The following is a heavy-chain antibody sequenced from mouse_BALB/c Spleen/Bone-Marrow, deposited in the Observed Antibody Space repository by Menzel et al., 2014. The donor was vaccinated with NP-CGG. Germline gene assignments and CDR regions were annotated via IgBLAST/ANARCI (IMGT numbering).Heavy chain of an antibody. CDR1: GYVFSSYW. CDR2: IYPGDGDT. J-gene: IGHJ2*01. D-gene: IGHD2-10*02. CDR3: ARKYVDY. Sequence: QVQLKQSGAELVRPGSSVKISCKASGYVFSSYWMNWAKQRPGQGLEWIGQIYPGDGDTNYNGKFKGKATLTADKSSSTAYMQLSSLTSEDSAVYFCARKYVDYWGQGTTLTVSS. V-gene: IGHV1-80*01.